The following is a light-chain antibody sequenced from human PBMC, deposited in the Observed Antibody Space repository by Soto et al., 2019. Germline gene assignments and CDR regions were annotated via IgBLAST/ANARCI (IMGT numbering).Light chain of an antibody. CDR2: EVD. V-gene: IGLV2-8*01. CDR3: SSYAGSTVV. CDR1: SSDVGGYNF. Sequence: QSALTQPPSASGSPGQSVTISCIGTSSDVGGYNFVSWYQHHPGKAPKFMIYEVDKRPSGVPDRFSGSKSGNTASLTVSGLQPEDVADYYCSSYAGSTVVFGGGTKLTVL. J-gene: IGLJ2*01.